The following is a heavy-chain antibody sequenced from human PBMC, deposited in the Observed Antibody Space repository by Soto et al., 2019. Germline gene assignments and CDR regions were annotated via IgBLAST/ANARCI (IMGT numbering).Heavy chain of an antibody. V-gene: IGHV4-59*01. CDR2: IYYSGST. CDR3: ARVDYCGSGSYYSFDY. Sequence: QVQLQESGPGLVKPSETLSLTCTVSGGSISSYYWSWIRQPPGEGLEWIGYIYYSGSTNYNPSLNSRVTMPVDMSKNQFSLQLSSVTAADTAVYYCARVDYCGSGSYYSFDYWGQGTLVTVSS. D-gene: IGHD3-10*01. J-gene: IGHJ4*02. CDR1: GGSISSYY.